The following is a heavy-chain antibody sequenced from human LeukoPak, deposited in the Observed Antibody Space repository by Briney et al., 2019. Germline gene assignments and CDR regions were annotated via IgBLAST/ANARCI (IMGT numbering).Heavy chain of an antibody. CDR3: ARGSDYYGSGSPY. V-gene: IGHV4-34*01. D-gene: IGHD3-10*01. J-gene: IGHJ1*01. Sequence: SETLSLTCAVYGGSFSGYYWSWIRQPPGKGLEWIGEINHSGSTNYNPSLKSRVTISVDTSKNQFSLKLSSVTAADTAVYYCARGSDYYGSGSPYWGQGTLVTVSS. CDR1: GGSFSGYY. CDR2: INHSGST.